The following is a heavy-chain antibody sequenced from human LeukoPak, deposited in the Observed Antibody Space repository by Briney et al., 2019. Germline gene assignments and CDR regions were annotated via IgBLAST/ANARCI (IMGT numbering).Heavy chain of an antibody. CDR3: ARGEGYYDFWSGYLDY. J-gene: IGHJ4*02. D-gene: IGHD3-3*01. V-gene: IGHV1-18*04. CDR2: ISAYNGNT. CDR1: GYTFTGYY. Sequence: ASVKVSCKASGYTFTGYYMHWVRQAPGQGLGWMGWISAYNGNTNYAQKLQGRVTMTTDTSTSTAYMELRSLRSDDTAVYYCARGEGYYDFWSGYLDYWGQGTLVTVSS.